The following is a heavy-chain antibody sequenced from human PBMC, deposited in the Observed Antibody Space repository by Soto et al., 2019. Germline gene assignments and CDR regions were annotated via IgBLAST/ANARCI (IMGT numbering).Heavy chain of an antibody. CDR2: ISYDGSNK. Sequence: PGGSLRLACAASGFTFSSYAMHWVRQAPGKGLEWVAVISYDGSNKYYADSVKGRFTISRDNSKNTLYLQMNSLRAEDTAVYFCARWVYGMHVWGQGTTVTVSS. V-gene: IGHV3-30-3*01. CDR1: GFTFSSYA. J-gene: IGHJ6*02. D-gene: IGHD1-26*01. CDR3: ARWVYGMHV.